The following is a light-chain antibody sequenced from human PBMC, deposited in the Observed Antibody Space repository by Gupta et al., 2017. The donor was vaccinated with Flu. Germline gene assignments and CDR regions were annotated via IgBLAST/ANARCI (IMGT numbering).Light chain of an antibody. CDR1: SGSVSNDHY. V-gene: IGLV8-61*01. CDR2: NTD. Sequence: QTVVTQEPSYSVSPGGTVTLTCALTSGSVSNDHYPSWYQQTPGPAPRTLLYNTDTRSSGVPERCSGSIVGTNAVLTTTGDQEDDEAYYLCVLYSGRGIGLFGGGTKLTVL. CDR3: VLYSGRGIGL. J-gene: IGLJ2*01.